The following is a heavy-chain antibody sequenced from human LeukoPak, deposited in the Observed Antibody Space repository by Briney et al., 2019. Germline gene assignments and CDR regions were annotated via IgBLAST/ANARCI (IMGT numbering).Heavy chain of an antibody. J-gene: IGHJ4*02. Sequence: GGSLRLSCAASGFTFDDYAMHWVRQAPRKGLEWVSGISWNSGSIGYADSVKGRFTISRDDAKNSLYLQMNSLRAEDTAVYYCAKPSSSWGPFDYWGQGTLVTVSS. CDR1: GFTFDDYA. CDR3: AKPSSSWGPFDY. D-gene: IGHD6-13*01. V-gene: IGHV3-9*01. CDR2: ISWNSGSI.